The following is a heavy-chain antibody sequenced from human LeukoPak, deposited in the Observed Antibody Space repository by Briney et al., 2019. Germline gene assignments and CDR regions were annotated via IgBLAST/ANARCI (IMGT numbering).Heavy chain of an antibody. V-gene: IGHV4-34*01. D-gene: IGHD4-17*01. J-gene: IGHJ4*02. CDR1: GGSFSGYY. CDR2: INHSGST. CDR3: ARSSTVTRGFDY. Sequence: SETLSLTCAVYGGSFSGYYWSWIRQPPGKGLEWIGEINHSGSTNYNPSLKSRVTISVGTSKNQFSLKLSSVTAADTAVYYCARSSTVTRGFDYWGQGTLVTVSS.